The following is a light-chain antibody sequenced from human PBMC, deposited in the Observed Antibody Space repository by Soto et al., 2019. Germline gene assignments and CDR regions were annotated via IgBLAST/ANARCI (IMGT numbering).Light chain of an antibody. V-gene: IGLV2-11*01. Sequence: QSALTQPRSVSGSPGQSVAISCTGTGSVVGGYNYVSWYRQHPGKAPKLLLYDVSERPSGVPDRFSGSKSGNTASLTISGLQAEDEADYYCCSYAGRYLVVVFGGGTKLTVL. CDR3: CSYAGRYLVVV. J-gene: IGLJ2*01. CDR1: GSVVGGYNY. CDR2: DVS.